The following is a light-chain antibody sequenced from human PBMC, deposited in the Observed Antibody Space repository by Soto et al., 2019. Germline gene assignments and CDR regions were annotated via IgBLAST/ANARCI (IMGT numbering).Light chain of an antibody. CDR1: RSNVGRNA. CDR3: AAWDDTLNGPL. CDR2: ATN. V-gene: IGLV1-44*01. Sequence: QSVLTQPPSASGTPGQTVTISCSGSRSNVGRNAVSWYQQVPGMAPKLLVFATNKRPSGVPDRFSGSASGASASLAISGLQSEDEADYCCAAWDDTLNGPLFGGGTQLTVL. J-gene: IGLJ2*01.